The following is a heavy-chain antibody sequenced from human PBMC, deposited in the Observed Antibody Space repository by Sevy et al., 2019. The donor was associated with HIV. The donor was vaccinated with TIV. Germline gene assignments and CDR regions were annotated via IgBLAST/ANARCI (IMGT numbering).Heavy chain of an antibody. CDR1: GFAFYEYS. CDR3: AREGCSRPHDY. V-gene: IGHV3-23*01. Sequence: GGSLRLSCAASGFAFYEYSMSWIRQAPGKGLEWVAPLSFGCGKINYADSVKGRFTISRDNSKKSFYLQMDNLRVEDTALYYCAREGCSRPHDYWGQGTRVTVSS. D-gene: IGHD2-8*01. CDR2: LSFGCGKI. J-gene: IGHJ4*02.